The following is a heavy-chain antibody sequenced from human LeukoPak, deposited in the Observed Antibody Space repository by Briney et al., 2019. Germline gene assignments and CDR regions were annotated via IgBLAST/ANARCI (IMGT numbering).Heavy chain of an antibody. D-gene: IGHD6-19*01. V-gene: IGHV3-23*01. CDR2: ISGSGGST. CDR3: AKDRIPLYAVAGITLTGDY. J-gene: IGHJ4*02. CDR1: GFTFGSYA. Sequence: PGGSLRLSCAASGFTFGSYAMSWVRQAPGKGLEWVSAISGSGGSTYYADSVKGRFTISRDNSKNTLYLQMNSLRAEDTAVYYCAKDRIPLYAVAGITLTGDYWGQGTLVTVSS.